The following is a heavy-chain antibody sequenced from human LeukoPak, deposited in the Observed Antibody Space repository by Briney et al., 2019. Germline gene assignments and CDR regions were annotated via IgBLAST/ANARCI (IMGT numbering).Heavy chain of an antibody. J-gene: IGHJ4*02. CDR3: EIVVRRGLYFDY. Sequence: ASVKVSCKASGYTFTSYGISWVRQAPGQGLEWMGCISAYNGNTNYAQKLQGRVTMTTDTSTSTAYMELRSLRSDDTVVYYCEIVVRRGLYFDYGGQGTLVTVPS. CDR1: GYTFTSYG. CDR2: ISAYNGNT. V-gene: IGHV1-18*04. D-gene: IGHD1-14*01.